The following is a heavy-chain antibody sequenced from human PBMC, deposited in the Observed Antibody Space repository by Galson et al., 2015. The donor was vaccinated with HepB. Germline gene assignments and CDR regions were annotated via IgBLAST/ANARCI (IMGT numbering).Heavy chain of an antibody. CDR2: IIPMIGIA. CDR1: GDTFSSDG. J-gene: IGHJ6*03. Sequence: SVKVSCKASGDTFSSDGTSWVRQAPGQGLEWMGGIIPMIGIANYAQKFQGRVTITADKSTRTAYMELSSLRSEDTAVYYCARHRIGQGTNYYYYMDVWGKGTTVTVSS. CDR3: ARHRIGQGTNYYYYMDV. D-gene: IGHD2-21*01. V-gene: IGHV1-69*10.